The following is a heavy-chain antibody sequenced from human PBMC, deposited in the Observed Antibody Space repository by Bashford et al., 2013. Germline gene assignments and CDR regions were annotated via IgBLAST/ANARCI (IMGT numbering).Heavy chain of an antibody. CDR3: ARGRVTRLGFLEPNWFDP. D-gene: IGHD3-3*01. Sequence: SVKVSCKASGGTFSSYAINWVRQAPGQGLEWMGEIIPIFGTANYAQKLQGRVTITADESTNTAYMELSSLRSEDTAVYYCARGRVTRLGFLEPNWFDPWGQGTLVTVSS. V-gene: IGHV1-69*13. CDR2: IIPIFGTA. J-gene: IGHJ5*02. CDR1: GGTFSSYA.